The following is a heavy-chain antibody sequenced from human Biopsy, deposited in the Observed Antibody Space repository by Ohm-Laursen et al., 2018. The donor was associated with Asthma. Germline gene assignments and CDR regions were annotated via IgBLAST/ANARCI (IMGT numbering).Heavy chain of an antibody. CDR3: ARRWRSYDSSNYYLDQ. D-gene: IGHD3-22*01. J-gene: IGHJ4*02. CDR1: GGSISVSNW. V-gene: IGHV4-4*02. Sequence: SDTLSLTCNVSGGSISVSNWWSWVRQPPGRGLEWIGQIYHLGNVNYNPSLKSRVTMSVDKSKNQFSLKLTSVTAADTAVYFCARRWRSYDSSNYYLDQWGQGTLVTVSS. CDR2: IYHLGNV.